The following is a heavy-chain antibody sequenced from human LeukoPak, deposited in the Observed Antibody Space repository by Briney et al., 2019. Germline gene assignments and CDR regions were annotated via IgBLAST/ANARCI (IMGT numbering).Heavy chain of an antibody. D-gene: IGHD3-10*01. CDR2: IYYSGST. V-gene: IGHV4-39*07. Sequence: SETLSLTCTVSGGSISSSSYYWGWIRQPPGKGLEWIGSIYYSGSTYYNPSLKSRVTISVDTSKNQFSLKLSSVTAADTAVYYCARGRRLWFGELIFPEYNWFDPWGQGTLVTVSS. CDR3: ARGRRLWFGELIFPEYNWFDP. J-gene: IGHJ5*02. CDR1: GGSISSSSYY.